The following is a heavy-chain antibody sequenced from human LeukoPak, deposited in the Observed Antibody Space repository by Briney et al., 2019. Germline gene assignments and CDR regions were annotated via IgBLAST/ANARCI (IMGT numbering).Heavy chain of an antibody. V-gene: IGHV1-69*06. CDR3: AXXXXXXXXXGVCPDYYYYYMDV. Sequence: ASVKVSCKASGGTFSSYAISWVRQAPGQGLEWMGGIIPIFGTANYAQKFQGRVTITADKSTSTAYMEVSSLRSEDTAVYYCAXXXXXXXXXGVCPDYYYYYMDVWGKGTTVTVSS. D-gene: IGHD2-8*01. CDR2: IIPIFGTA. J-gene: IGHJ6*03. CDR1: GGTFSSYA.